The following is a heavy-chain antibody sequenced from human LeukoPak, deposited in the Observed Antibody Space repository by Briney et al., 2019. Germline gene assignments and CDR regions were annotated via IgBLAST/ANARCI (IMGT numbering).Heavy chain of an antibody. Sequence: PGGSLRLSCAASGFTFDDYAMHWVRHAPGKGLEWVSGISWNSGSIGYADSVKGRFTISRDNAKNSLYLQMNSLRAEDTAVYYCAAESRWLLVDYWGQGTLVTVSS. J-gene: IGHJ4*02. CDR3: AAESRWLLVDY. D-gene: IGHD5-24*01. V-gene: IGHV3-9*01. CDR1: GFTFDDYA. CDR2: ISWNSGSI.